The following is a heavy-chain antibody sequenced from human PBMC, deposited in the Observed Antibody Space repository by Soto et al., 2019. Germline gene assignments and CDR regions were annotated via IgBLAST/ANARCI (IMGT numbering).Heavy chain of an antibody. Sequence: EVQLLESGGGLVQPGGSLRLTCAAAGLAFNDYAMNWVRQAPEKGLEWVSGISGSGTSTSYADSVKGRFTISRDNSKNTLYLQMNSLRAEDTAVYYCVKVLTYDNSGLYADFWGLGAVLTVPS. J-gene: IGHJ4*02. D-gene: IGHD3-22*01. CDR2: ISGSGTST. V-gene: IGHV3-23*01. CDR3: VKVLTYDNSGLYADF. CDR1: GLAFNDYA.